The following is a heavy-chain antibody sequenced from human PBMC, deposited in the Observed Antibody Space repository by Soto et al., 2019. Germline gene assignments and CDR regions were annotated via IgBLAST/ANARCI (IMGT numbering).Heavy chain of an antibody. J-gene: IGHJ4*01. V-gene: IGHV4-59*01. D-gene: IGHD3-22*01. CDR1: GGSISSYY. CDR2: IYYSGST. Sequence: SETLSLTCTVSGGSISSYYSSWIRPPPGEGLEWIGYIYYSGSTNYTPTLKGRVTISVDTSKIYVSLKLSSVSAADTAVYYCAGYHYSSGYYPSFDNWGQGTLVTVSS. CDR3: AGYHYSSGYYPSFDN.